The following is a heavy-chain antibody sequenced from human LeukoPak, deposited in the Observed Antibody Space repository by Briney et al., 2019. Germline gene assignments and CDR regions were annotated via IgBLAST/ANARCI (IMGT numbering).Heavy chain of an antibody. CDR3: ARDSGVPNVYYFDY. D-gene: IGHD3-10*01. J-gene: IGHJ4*02. Sequence: SETLSLTCTVSGGSISSYYWSWIRQPPGRGLEWIGYIYYSGSTNYNPSLKSRVTISVDTSKNQFSLKLSSVTAADTAVYYCARDSGVPNVYYFDYWGQGTLVTVSS. CDR1: GGSISSYY. CDR2: IYYSGST. V-gene: IGHV4-59*01.